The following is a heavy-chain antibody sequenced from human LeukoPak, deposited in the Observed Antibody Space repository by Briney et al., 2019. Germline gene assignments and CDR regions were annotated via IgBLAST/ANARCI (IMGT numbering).Heavy chain of an antibody. CDR3: ARGLWS. D-gene: IGHD3-10*01. Sequence: SETLSLTCAVYGGSFSGYYWSWIRQPPGKGLEWIGEINHSGSTNYNPSLKSRVTISVDTSKNQFSLKLSSVTAADTAVYYCARGLWSWGQGTLVTVSS. CDR1: GGSFSGYY. J-gene: IGHJ5*02. V-gene: IGHV4-34*01. CDR2: INHSGST.